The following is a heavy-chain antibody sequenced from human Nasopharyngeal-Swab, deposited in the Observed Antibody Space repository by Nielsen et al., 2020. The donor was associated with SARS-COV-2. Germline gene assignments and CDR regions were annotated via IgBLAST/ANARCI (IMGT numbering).Heavy chain of an antibody. CDR1: GGSIGSYY. CDR3: ARGHYGSGSYRDY. D-gene: IGHD3-10*01. J-gene: IGHJ4*02. V-gene: IGHV4-59*13. CDR2: IYYSGST. Sequence: SETLSLTCTVSGGSIGSYYWSWIRQPPGKGLEWIGYIYYSGSTNYNPSLKSRVTISVDTSKNQFSLKLSSVTAADTAVYYCARGHYGSGSYRDYWGQGTLVTVSS.